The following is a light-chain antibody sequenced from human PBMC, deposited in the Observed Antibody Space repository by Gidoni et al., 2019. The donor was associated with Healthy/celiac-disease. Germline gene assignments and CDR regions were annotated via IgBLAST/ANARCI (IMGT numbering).Light chain of an antibody. Sequence: EIVMTQSPATLSVSPGERATLSCRASQSVSSNLAWYQQKPGQAPMLLIYGASTRATGIPARFSGSVSGTEFTPTIISLHSEDFAVYYCQQYNNWPPLTFGGGTKVEIK. J-gene: IGKJ4*01. V-gene: IGKV3-15*01. CDR2: GAS. CDR1: QSVSSN. CDR3: QQYNNWPPLT.